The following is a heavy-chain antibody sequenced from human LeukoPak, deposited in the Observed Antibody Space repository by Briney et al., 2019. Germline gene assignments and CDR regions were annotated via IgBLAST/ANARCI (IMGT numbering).Heavy chain of an antibody. J-gene: IGHJ4*02. CDR2: IYSGGST. CDR3: ARAVDYYDSSRFDY. V-gene: IGHV3-53*01. D-gene: IGHD3-22*01. Sequence: GGSLRLSCAASGFTVSSNYMSWVRQAPGKGLEWVSVIYSGGSTYYADSVKGRFTISRDNSKNTLYLQMNNLRAEDTAVYYCARAVDYYDSSRFDYWGQGTLVTVSS. CDR1: GFTVSSNY.